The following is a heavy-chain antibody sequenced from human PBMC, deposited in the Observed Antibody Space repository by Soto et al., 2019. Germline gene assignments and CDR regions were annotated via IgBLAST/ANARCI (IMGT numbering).Heavy chain of an antibody. Sequence: GGSLRLSCTGSGFSFGDSVMTWFRQAPGKGLEWVGFIGSKAYGETTESAASVKGRFTISRDDSKSIAYLQMDSLKTEDTAMYYCTEDLGYSYGYYWGQGTLVTVSS. CDR3: TEDLGYSYGYY. J-gene: IGHJ4*02. D-gene: IGHD5-18*01. CDR1: GFSFGDSV. CDR2: IGSKAYGETT. V-gene: IGHV3-49*03.